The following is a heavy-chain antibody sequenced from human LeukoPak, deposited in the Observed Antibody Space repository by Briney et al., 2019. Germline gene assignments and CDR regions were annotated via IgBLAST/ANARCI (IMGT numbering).Heavy chain of an antibody. D-gene: IGHD5-24*01. CDR3: ASSRDGYPVKFQH. J-gene: IGHJ1*01. Sequence: GESLKISCKGSGYSFTNYWIGWVRQMPGKGLEWMSIIYPGDSDTKYSPSFQGQVTISADKSVSTAYLQWSSLKASDTAMYYCASSRDGYPVKFQHGGRGTLVTVS. CDR2: IYPGDSDT. V-gene: IGHV5-51*01. CDR1: GYSFTNYW.